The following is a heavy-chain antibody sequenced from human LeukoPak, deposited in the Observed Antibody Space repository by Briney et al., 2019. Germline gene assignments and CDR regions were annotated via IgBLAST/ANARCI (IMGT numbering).Heavy chain of an antibody. CDR3: ARGAYDYGDYFDYYGMDV. CDR2: ISYDGSNK. V-gene: IGHV3-30-3*01. J-gene: IGHJ6*02. CDR1: GFTFSSYA. D-gene: IGHD4-17*01. Sequence: TGGSLRLSCAASGFTFSSYAMHWVRQAPGKGLEWVAVISYDGSNKYYADSVKGRFTISRDNSKNTLYLQMNSLRAEDTAVYYCARGAYDYGDYFDYYGMDVWGQGTTVTVSS.